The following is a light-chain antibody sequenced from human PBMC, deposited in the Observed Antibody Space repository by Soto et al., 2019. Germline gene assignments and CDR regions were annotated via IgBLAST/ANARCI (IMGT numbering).Light chain of an antibody. Sequence: IQLTQSPSSLSASVGDRVTITCRSSQGISSSLAWYLQKPGKAPKLLSYAESTLQSGVPSRFSGSGFGTGFTLTISSLQPEDFATYSCQQLKSYPITFGQGTRLEIK. CDR3: QQLKSYPIT. CDR1: QGISSS. J-gene: IGKJ5*01. CDR2: AES. V-gene: IGKV1-9*01.